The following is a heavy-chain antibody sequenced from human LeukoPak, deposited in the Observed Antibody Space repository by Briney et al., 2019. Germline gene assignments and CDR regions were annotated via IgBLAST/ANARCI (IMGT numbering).Heavy chain of an antibody. V-gene: IGHV1-46*01. CDR2: INPSGGST. CDR3: ARDRENSDIVVVVAAISGGDAFDI. J-gene: IGHJ3*02. Sequence: ASVKVSCKASGYTFTSYYMHWVRQAPGQGLEWMGIINPSGGSTSYAQKFQGRVTMTTDTSTSTAYMELRSLRSDDTAVYYCARDRENSDIVVVVAAISGGDAFDIWGQGTMVTVSS. CDR1: GYTFTSYY. D-gene: IGHD2-15*01.